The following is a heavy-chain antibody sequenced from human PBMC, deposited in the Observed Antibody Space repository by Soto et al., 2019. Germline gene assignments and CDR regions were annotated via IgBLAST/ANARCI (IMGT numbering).Heavy chain of an antibody. CDR1: GFTFSSYG. Sequence: LRLSCAASGFTFSSYGMHWVRQAPGKGLEWVAVISYDGSNKYYADSVKGRFTISRDNSKNTLYLQMNSLRAEDTAVYYCAKASGGFDPWGQGTLVTVSS. CDR2: ISYDGSNK. D-gene: IGHD3-10*01. J-gene: IGHJ5*02. V-gene: IGHV3-30*18. CDR3: AKASGGFDP.